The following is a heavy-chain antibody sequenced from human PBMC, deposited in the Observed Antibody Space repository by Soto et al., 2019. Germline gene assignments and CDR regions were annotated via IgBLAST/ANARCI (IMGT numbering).Heavy chain of an antibody. CDR2: IKTKVEGGTM. D-gene: IGHD7-27*01. J-gene: IGHJ4*02. V-gene: IGHV3-15*07. CDR1: GLTLSHAW. CDR3: VSDLTGVRTNWGFDY. Sequence: EVQLVESGGGFVEPGGSLRLSCVGSGLTLSHAWMTWVRQAPGKGLEWVGRIKTKVEGGTMDYAAHVKVRFSVSRDDSENTFYLHMSSLHSEHTAMYYCVSDLTGVRTNWGFDYWGQGTLVTVSS.